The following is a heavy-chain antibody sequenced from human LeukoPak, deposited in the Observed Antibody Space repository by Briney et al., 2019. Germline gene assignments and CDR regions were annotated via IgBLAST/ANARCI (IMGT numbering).Heavy chain of an antibody. Sequence: PGGSLRLSCAASGFTFSSYAFTWVRQAPGKGLEWVSAISGGGGITYYADSVKGRFTISRDNSKNTLYLQMNSLRAEDTAVYYCARSRRVVVVADAFDIWGQGTMVTVSS. CDR2: ISGGGGIT. V-gene: IGHV3-23*01. CDR3: ARSRRVVVVADAFDI. CDR1: GFTFSSYA. D-gene: IGHD3-22*01. J-gene: IGHJ3*02.